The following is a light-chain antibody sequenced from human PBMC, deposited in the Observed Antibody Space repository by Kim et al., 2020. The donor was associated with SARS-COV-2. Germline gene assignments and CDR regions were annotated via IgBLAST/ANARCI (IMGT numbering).Light chain of an antibody. V-gene: IGKV1-5*03. CDR1: QSISTW. CDR3: QLYDSKSPRT. CDR2: KAS. J-gene: IGKJ1*01. Sequence: SVGDRVTITCRASQSISTWLAWYQQKPGKAPRLLIYKASSLESGVPSRFSGRGSGTEFTLTISSLQPEDFATYYCQLYDSKSPRTFGQGTKVDIK.